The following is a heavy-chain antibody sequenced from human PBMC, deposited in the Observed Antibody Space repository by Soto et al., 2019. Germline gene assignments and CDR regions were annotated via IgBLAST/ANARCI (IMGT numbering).Heavy chain of an antibody. CDR1: GFTFSSYV. CDR2: ISSTGTSM. Sequence: PGGSLRLSCAASGFTFSSYVMNWVRQAPGKGLEWVSYISSTGTSMDYADSVKGRFTISRDNAKNSLHLQLNSLRDEDTAVYYCARETHFIDYWGQGTLVSVSA. V-gene: IGHV3-48*03. CDR3: ARETHFIDY. J-gene: IGHJ4*02.